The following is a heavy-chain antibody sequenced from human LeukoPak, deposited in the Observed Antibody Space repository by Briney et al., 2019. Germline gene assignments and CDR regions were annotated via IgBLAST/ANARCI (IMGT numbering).Heavy chain of an antibody. V-gene: IGHV1-18*01. J-gene: IGHJ2*01. D-gene: IGHD6-13*01. CDR2: ISPYNGNA. CDR1: GYTFTSYG. CDR3: VRDGYVDL. Sequence: ASVKVSCKASGYTFTSYGLAWVRQAPGQGLEWIGWISPYNGNADYAQDLQGRVTMTTDTSTSTAYMELRSLRSDDTGVHYCVRDGYVDLWGRGTLVTVSP.